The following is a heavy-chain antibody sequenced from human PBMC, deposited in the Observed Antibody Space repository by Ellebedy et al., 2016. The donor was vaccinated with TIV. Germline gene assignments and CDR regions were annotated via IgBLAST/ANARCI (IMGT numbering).Heavy chain of an antibody. CDR1: GFTFNSYS. J-gene: IGHJ6*02. D-gene: IGHD2-15*01. CDR3: ARCRAAAYYYGLDV. CDR2: ISGSSLSI. V-gene: IGHV3-48*02. Sequence: GGSLRLXCAASGFTFNSYSMNWVRQAPGKGLEWVSYISGSSLSIYYADSVKGRFTISRDNAKNSLYLQMHSLRDEDTAVYYCARCRAAAYYYGLDVWGQGTTVTVS.